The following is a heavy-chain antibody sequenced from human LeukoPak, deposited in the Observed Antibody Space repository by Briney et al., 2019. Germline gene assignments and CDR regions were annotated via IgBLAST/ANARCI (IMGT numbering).Heavy chain of an antibody. CDR3: ARSDSGAARPMILYAFDI. J-gene: IGHJ3*02. Sequence: SETLSLTCTVSGGSISSSSYYWGWIRQPPGKGLEWIGSIYYSGSTYYNPSLKSRVTISVDTSKNQFSLKLSSVTAADTAVYYCARSDSGAARPMILYAFDIWGQGTMVTVSS. V-gene: IGHV4-39*01. D-gene: IGHD6-6*01. CDR1: GGSISSSSYY. CDR2: IYYSGST.